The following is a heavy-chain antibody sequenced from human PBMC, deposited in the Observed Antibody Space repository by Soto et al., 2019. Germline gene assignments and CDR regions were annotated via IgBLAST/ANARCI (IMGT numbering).Heavy chain of an antibody. Sequence: GESLKISCKGSGYSFTSCWIGWVRQMPGKGLEWMGIIYPGDSDTRYSPSFQGQVTISADKSISTAYLQWSSLKASDTAMYYCASSDCSSTSCHFGGYYYYGMDVWGQGTTVTVSS. CDR2: IYPGDSDT. J-gene: IGHJ6*02. CDR3: ASSDCSSTSCHFGGYYYYGMDV. CDR1: GYSFTSCW. D-gene: IGHD2-2*01. V-gene: IGHV5-51*01.